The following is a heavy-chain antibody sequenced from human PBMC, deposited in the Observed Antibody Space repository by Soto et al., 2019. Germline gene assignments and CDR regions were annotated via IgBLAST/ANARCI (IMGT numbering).Heavy chain of an antibody. CDR2: IKSDGSYT. V-gene: IGHV3-74*01. CDR1: GFTFNTYW. J-gene: IGHJ4*02. D-gene: IGHD3-22*01. CDR3: ATGGSCYFTY. Sequence: EVQLVESGGGLVQPGGSLRLSCAASGFTFNTYWMQWVRQAPGKGLVWVSRIKSDGSYTNYADSVKGRFTISRDNAKNTLFLQMNSLGAEDTAVYYCATGGSCYFTYWCQGTLVTVSS.